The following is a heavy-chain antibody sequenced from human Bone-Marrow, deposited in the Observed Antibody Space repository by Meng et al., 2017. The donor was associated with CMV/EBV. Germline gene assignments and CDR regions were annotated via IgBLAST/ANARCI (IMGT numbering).Heavy chain of an antibody. D-gene: IGHD3-22*01. J-gene: IGHJ1*01. Sequence: GSLRLSCTVSGGSISSYYWNWIRQLPGKGLEWIGYIYHSGSTNYNPSLKSRVTISVDTSKKQFSLKLSSVSASDTAVYYCARSLETDYYDSSGWFVFQHWGQGTLVTVSS. CDR2: IYHSGST. CDR3: ARSLETDYYDSSGWFVFQH. V-gene: IGHV4-59*01. CDR1: GGSISSYY.